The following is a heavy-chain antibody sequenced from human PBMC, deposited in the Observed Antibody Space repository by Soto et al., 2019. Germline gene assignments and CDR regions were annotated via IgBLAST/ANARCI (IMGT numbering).Heavy chain of an antibody. CDR3: ARAGDYVWGSYRYYYYYGMDV. CDR2: MNPKSGNT. Sequence: GASVKVSCKASGYTFTNYDINWVRQATGQGLEWMGWMNPKSGNTGYAQQFQGRVIMTRSTSISTVYMELSSLRSEDTAVYYCARAGDYVWGSYRYYYYYGMDVWGQGTTVTVSS. CDR1: GYTFTNYD. D-gene: IGHD3-16*02. V-gene: IGHV1-8*01. J-gene: IGHJ6*02.